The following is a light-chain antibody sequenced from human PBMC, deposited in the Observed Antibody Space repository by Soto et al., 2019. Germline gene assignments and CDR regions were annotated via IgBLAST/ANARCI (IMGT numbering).Light chain of an antibody. V-gene: IGKV3-15*01. CDR3: QQYNNWPLA. J-gene: IGKJ5*01. Sequence: EILMTQSPATLSVSPGERATLSCRASQSVSSNLAWYQQKPGQAPRLLIYGASTRDTGIPARFSGSGSGTEFTLPISRLQSEDFEVYYCQQYNNWPLAFGQGTRLEIK. CDR1: QSVSSN. CDR2: GAS.